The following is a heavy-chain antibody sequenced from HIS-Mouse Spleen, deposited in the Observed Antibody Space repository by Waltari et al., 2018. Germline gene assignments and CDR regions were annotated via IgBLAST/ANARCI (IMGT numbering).Heavy chain of an antibody. Sequence: QLQLQESGPGLVKPSETLSLTCTVSGGSISSSRYYWGWIRQPPGKGLEGIGSIYYSGRTYYNPSRKSRVTISVDTSKNQFSLKLSSVTAADTAVYYCAREIPYSSSWYDWYFDLWGRGTLVTVSS. J-gene: IGHJ2*01. CDR3: AREIPYSSSWYDWYFDL. V-gene: IGHV4-39*07. CDR2: IYYSGRT. D-gene: IGHD6-13*01. CDR1: GGSISSSRYY.